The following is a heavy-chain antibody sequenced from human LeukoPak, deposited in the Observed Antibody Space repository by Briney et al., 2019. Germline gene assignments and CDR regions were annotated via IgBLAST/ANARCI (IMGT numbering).Heavy chain of an antibody. D-gene: IGHD6-13*01. V-gene: IGHV3-7*01. CDR2: IMQDGSEK. Sequence: GGSLRLSCAASGFTFSSYAMSWVRQAPGKGLEWVANIMQDGSEKNYVDSVKGRFTISRDNARNSLYLQMSSLGAEDTAVYYCAREVYSSSRPADAFDIWGQGTVVTVSS. J-gene: IGHJ3*02. CDR3: AREVYSSSRPADAFDI. CDR1: GFTFSSYA.